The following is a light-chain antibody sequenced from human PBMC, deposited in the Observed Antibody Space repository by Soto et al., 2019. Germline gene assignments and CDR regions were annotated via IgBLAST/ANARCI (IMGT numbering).Light chain of an antibody. CDR3: QQYASLPHT. CDR1: QDITNY. J-gene: IGKJ2*01. Sequence: DLQMTQSPSSLSASVGDRVTITCQASQDITNYLNWYQQKPGKAPKLLIYDASNLETGVLSRFSGSGSGTDFTSSISSLQPEDIATYYGQQYASLPHTCGRGSKLEIK. CDR2: DAS. V-gene: IGKV1-33*01.